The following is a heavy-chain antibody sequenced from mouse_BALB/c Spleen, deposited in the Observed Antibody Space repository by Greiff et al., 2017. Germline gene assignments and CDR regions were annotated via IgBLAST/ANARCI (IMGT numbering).Heavy chain of an antibody. J-gene: IGHJ3*01. Sequence: DVHLVESGGGLVQPGESLKLSCESNEYEFPSHDMSWVRKTPEKRLELVAAINSDGGSTYYPDTMERRFIISRDNTKKTLYLQMSSLRSEDTALYYCARQGNYYGSSSFAYWGQGTLVTVSA. CDR1: EYEFPSHD. D-gene: IGHD1-1*01. CDR3: ARQGNYYGSSSFAY. V-gene: IGHV5-2*01. CDR2: INSDGGST.